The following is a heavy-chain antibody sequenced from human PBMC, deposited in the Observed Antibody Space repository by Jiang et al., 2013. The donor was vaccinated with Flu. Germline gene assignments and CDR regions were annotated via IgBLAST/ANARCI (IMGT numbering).Heavy chain of an antibody. V-gene: IGHV1-69*01. J-gene: IGHJ6*03. D-gene: IGHD2-2*02. CDR2: IIPIFGTA. Sequence: KPGSSVKVSCKASGGTFSSYAISWVRQAPGQGLEWMGGIIPIFGTANYAQKFQGRVTITADESTSTAYMELSSLRSEDTAVYYCASFSGAPAAIRGGYYYYMDVWGKGTTVTVSS. CDR3: ASFSGAPAAIRGGYYYYMDV. CDR1: GGTFSSYA.